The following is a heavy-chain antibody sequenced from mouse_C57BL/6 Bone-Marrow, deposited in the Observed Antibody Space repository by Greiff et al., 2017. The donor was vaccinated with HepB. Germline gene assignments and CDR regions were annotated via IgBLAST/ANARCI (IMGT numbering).Heavy chain of an antibody. CDR1: GYAFSSSW. V-gene: IGHV1-82*01. D-gene: IGHD1-1*01. CDR3: ARFRITTVGMDY. Sequence: VKLMESGPELVKPGASVKISCKASGYAFSSSWMNWVKQRPGKGLEWIGRIYPGDGDTNYNGKFKGKATLTADKSSSTAYMQLSSLTSEDSAVYFCARFRITTVGMDYWGQGTSVTVSS. J-gene: IGHJ4*01. CDR2: IYPGDGDT.